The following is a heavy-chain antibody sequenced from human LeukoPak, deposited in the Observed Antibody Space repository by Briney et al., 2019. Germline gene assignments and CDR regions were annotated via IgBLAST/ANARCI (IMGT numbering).Heavy chain of an antibody. V-gene: IGHV3-30-3*01. CDR2: ISYDGSKK. CDR3: ARESEVEWLTQSYYYYGMDV. J-gene: IGHJ6*02. CDR1: GFTFSSYA. D-gene: IGHD3-3*01. Sequence: GGSLRLSCAASGFTFSSYAMHWVRQAPGKGLEWVAVISYDGSKKYYADSVKGRFTISRDNSKNTLYLQMNSLRAEDTAVYYCARESEVEWLTQSYYYYGMDVWGQGTTVTVSS.